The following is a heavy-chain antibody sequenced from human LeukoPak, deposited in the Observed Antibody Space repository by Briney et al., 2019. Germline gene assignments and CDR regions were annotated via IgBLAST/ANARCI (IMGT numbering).Heavy chain of an antibody. Sequence: SETLSLTCTVSGGSISSSYYYWGWIRQPPGKGLEWIGSIYYSGSTNYNPSLKSRVTISIDTPRNQFSLKLSSVTAADTAVYHCARRGDYWGQGTLVTVSS. D-gene: IGHD5-12*01. J-gene: IGHJ4*02. CDR2: IYYSGST. CDR1: GGSISSSYYY. V-gene: IGHV4-39*01. CDR3: ARRGDY.